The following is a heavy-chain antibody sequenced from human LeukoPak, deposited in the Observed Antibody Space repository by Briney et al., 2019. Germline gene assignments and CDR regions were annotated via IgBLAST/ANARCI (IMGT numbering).Heavy chain of an antibody. D-gene: IGHD2-15*01. Sequence: SGGSLRLSCAASGFTFSSYGMHWVRQAPGKGLEWVAVIWYDGSNKYYADSVKGRFTISRDNSKNTLYLQMNSLRAEDTAVYYCARAPRPRDCSGGSCYSGWFDPWGQGTLVTVSS. CDR1: GFTFSSYG. J-gene: IGHJ5*02. V-gene: IGHV3-33*01. CDR2: IWYDGSNK. CDR3: ARAPRPRDCSGGSCYSGWFDP.